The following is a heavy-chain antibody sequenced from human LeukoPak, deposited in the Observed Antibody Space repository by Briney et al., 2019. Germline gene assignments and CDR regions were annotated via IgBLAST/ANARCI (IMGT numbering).Heavy chain of an antibody. CDR3: ARNREYYYYMDV. Sequence: GGSLRLSCAASGFTFSSYGMHWVRQAPGKGLEWVAFIRYDGSNKYYADSVKGRLTISRDNAKNSLSLQMNSLRVEDTAVYYCARNREYYYYMDVWGKGTTVTVSS. CDR1: GFTFSSYG. V-gene: IGHV3-30*02. J-gene: IGHJ6*03. CDR2: IRYDGSNK. D-gene: IGHD1-26*01.